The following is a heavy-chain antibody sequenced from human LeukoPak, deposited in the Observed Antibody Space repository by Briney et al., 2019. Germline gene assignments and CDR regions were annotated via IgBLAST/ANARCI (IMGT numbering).Heavy chain of an antibody. CDR3: AKIGYSGYDLGWFDP. J-gene: IGHJ5*02. CDR2: IYPGDSDT. D-gene: IGHD5-12*01. CDR1: GYSFTSYW. V-gene: IGHV5-51*01. Sequence: GESLKISCKGSGYSFTSYWIGWVRQVPGKGLEWMGIIYPGDSDTRYSPSLQGQVTISADRSINTAYLEWSSLKASDSAMYCCAKIGYSGYDLGWFDPWGQGTLVTVSS.